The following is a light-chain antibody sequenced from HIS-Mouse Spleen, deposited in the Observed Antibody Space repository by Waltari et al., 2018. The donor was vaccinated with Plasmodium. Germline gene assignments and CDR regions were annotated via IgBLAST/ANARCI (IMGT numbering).Light chain of an antibody. CDR2: NAS. Sequence: DIQMTQSPSTLSASLGDRVTLTCRASQSISIWLAWYQQKPGKAPKLLIYNASSLETGVPSRFSGSGSGTEFTLTISSLQPDDFATYYCQQYNSYSGTFGQGTKLEIK. J-gene: IGKJ2*01. CDR3: QQYNSYSGT. V-gene: IGKV1-5*03. CDR1: QSISIW.